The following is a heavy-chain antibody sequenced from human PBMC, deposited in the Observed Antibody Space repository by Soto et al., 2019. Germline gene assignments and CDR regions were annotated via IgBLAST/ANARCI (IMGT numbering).Heavy chain of an antibody. V-gene: IGHV1-8*02. CDR3: ARGRRKIVVVPAAHKYYYYYMDV. D-gene: IGHD2-2*01. CDR2: INAGNGNT. J-gene: IGHJ6*03. CDR1: VYTFTGYY. Sequence: ASVTVSCKASVYTFTGYYMHWVRQAPGQGLEWMGWINAGNGNTKYSQKFQGRVTMTRNTSISTAYMELSSLRSEDTAVYYCARGRRKIVVVPAAHKYYYYYMDVWGKGTTVTVSS.